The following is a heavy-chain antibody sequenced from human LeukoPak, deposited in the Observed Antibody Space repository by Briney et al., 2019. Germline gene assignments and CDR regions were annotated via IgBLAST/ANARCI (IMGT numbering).Heavy chain of an antibody. CDR3: ARDQTYYDFWSDFDY. V-gene: IGHV3-21*01. CDR1: GFTFSSYS. CDR2: ISSSSSYI. D-gene: IGHD3-3*01. J-gene: IGHJ4*02. Sequence: GGSLRLSCAASGFTFSSYSMNWVRQAPGKGLEWVSSISSSSSYIYYADSVKGRFTISRDNAKNSLHLQMNSLRAEDTAVYYCARDQTYYDFWSDFDYWGLGTLVTVSS.